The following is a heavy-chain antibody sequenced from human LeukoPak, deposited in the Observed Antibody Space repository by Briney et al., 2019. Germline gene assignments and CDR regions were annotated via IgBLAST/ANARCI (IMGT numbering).Heavy chain of an antibody. V-gene: IGHV3-21*01. Sequence: GGSLRLSCAASGFTFSSYSMNWVRQAPGKGLEWVSSTSRSSSYIYYADSVKGRFTISRDNAKNSLYLQMNSLRAEDTAVYYCARSSSGSYFLGYWGQGTLVTVSS. CDR3: ARSSSGSYFLGY. CDR1: GFTFSSYS. J-gene: IGHJ4*02. D-gene: IGHD1-26*01. CDR2: TSRSSSYI.